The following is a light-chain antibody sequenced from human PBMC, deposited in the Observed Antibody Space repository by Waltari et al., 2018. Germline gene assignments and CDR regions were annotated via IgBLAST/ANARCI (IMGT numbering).Light chain of an antibody. CDR2: VNSDGTH. CDR1: SGHSSNV. Sequence: QLVLTQSPSASASLGASVKLTCTLSSGHSSNVIAWLQQQQEQGPRFLMKVNSDGTHSKGDEIPDRFSGSSSGAERYLTISGRQSEDEADYYCQTGGHGTWVFGGGTKLTVL. J-gene: IGLJ3*02. CDR3: QTGGHGTWV. V-gene: IGLV4-69*01.